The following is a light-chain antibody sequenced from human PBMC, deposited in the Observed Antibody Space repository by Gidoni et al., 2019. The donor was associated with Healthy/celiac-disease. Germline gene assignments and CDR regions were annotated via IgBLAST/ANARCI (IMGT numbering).Light chain of an antibody. Sequence: DIKMTQSPSTLSASVGDRVTITCRASQSINSWLAWYQQKPGKAPKLLIYKASSLESGVPSMFSGSGSGTEFTLTISSLQPDDFATYYCQQYNSYSPWTFGQGTKVEIK. CDR3: QQYNSYSPWT. V-gene: IGKV1-5*03. CDR1: QSINSW. CDR2: KAS. J-gene: IGKJ1*01.